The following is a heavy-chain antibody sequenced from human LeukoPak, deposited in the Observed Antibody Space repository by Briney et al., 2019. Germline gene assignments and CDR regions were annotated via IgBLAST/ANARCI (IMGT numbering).Heavy chain of an antibody. CDR2: ISWNSGSI. J-gene: IGHJ2*01. D-gene: IGHD6-13*01. Sequence: PGGSLRLSCAASGFTFDDYAMHWVRQAPGKGLEWVSGISWNSGSIGYADSVKGRFTISRDNAKNSLYLQMNSLRAEDTALYYCAKAYGSSSWYAKSSAHWYFDLWGRGTLVTVSS. CDR1: GFTFDDYA. CDR3: AKAYGSSSWYAKSSAHWYFDL. V-gene: IGHV3-9*01.